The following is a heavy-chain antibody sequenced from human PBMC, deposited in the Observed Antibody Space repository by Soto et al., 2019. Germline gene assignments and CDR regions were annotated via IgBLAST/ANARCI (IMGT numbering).Heavy chain of an antibody. Sequence: EVQLEESGGGLIKPGESLTLSCAASDFILSDAWMKWVRQAPGKGLEWVGRIKSKAHGGTTDYAAPLKGRFTILRDDSKDKLYLQMNSLQTEYTAMYYCASYRDSSGLRRYEYWSKGALVTISS. J-gene: IGHJ4*02. D-gene: IGHD3-22*01. CDR2: IKSKAHGGTT. V-gene: IGHV3-15*07. CDR3: ASYRDSSGLRRYEY. CDR1: DFILSDAW.